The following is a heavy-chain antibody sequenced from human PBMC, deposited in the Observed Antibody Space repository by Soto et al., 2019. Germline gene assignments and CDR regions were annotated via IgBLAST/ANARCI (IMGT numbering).Heavy chain of an antibody. V-gene: IGHV3-23*01. CDR1: GFTFSTDG. D-gene: IGHD3-22*01. Sequence: PVGSLRLSCSASGFTFSTDGLCWVRQAPGKGPEWVSGIRGSGGSTYYADSVKGRFAISSDSSKNTVYLQMDSLRAEDTAVYYCAKAYSGSGSLPLDYWGQGTLVTVSS. J-gene: IGHJ4*02. CDR3: AKAYSGSGSLPLDY. CDR2: IRGSGGST.